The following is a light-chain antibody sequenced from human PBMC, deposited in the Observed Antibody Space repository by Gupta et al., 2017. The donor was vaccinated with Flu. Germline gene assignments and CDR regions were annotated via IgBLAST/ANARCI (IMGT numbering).Light chain of an antibody. CDR1: NSNIAINY. CDR2: RSN. J-gene: IGLJ3*02. V-gene: IGLV1-47*01. Sequence: QSVLTQPPSASGTPGLRVTISCSGGNSNIAINYVYWYQQLPGAAPKLLIYRSNQRPSGVPDRFSVAKSGTSATLAISGLRAEDEADYYCASWDDSLSGVVFGGGTKLTVL. CDR3: ASWDDSLSGVV.